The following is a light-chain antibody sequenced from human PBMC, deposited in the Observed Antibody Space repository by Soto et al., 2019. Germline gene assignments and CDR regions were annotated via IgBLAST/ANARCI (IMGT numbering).Light chain of an antibody. V-gene: IGKV3-20*01. CDR1: QSVRGTS. CDR2: DAS. Sequence: APSPSSRSLSPGERATLSCRASQSVRGTSLAWYQQKPGQAPRLLIYDASSRATGIPDRFSGGGSGTDFTLTISRLEPEDFAVYYCQHYGSSPPITFGQRTRLEIK. J-gene: IGKJ5*01. CDR3: QHYGSSPPIT.